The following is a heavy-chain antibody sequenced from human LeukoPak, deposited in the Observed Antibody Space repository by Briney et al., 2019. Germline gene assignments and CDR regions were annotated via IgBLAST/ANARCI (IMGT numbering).Heavy chain of an antibody. CDR3: ARPRRITMVRGVRPGYMEV. D-gene: IGHD3-10*01. V-gene: IGHV3-11*01. CDR2: ISSSGSTI. Sequence: GGSLRLSCAASGFTFSDYYMSWIRQAPGKGLEWVSYISSSGSTIYYADSVKGRFTISRDNAKNSLYLQMNSLRAEDTAVYYCARPRRITMVRGVRPGYMEVWGKGTTVTVSS. CDR1: GFTFSDYY. J-gene: IGHJ6*03.